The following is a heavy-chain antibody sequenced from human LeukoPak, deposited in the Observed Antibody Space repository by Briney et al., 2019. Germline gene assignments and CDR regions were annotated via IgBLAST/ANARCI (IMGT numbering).Heavy chain of an antibody. CDR3: ARGWQPLGYFDY. J-gene: IGHJ4*02. V-gene: IGHV4-59*01. Sequence: SETLSLTCTVSGGSMSGFYWTWIRQSPGKGLDWIGCVYYSGSTNYNPSLKSRVTISLDTSKNQFSLKLTSVTAADTALYYCARGWQPLGYFDYWGQGTLVTGSA. CDR2: VYYSGST. D-gene: IGHD6-13*01. CDR1: GGSMSGFY.